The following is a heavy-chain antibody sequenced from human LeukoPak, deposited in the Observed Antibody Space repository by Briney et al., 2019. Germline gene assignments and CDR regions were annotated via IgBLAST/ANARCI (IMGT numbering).Heavy chain of an antibody. CDR3: ARKDYYASGSYFFDY. CDR2: INAGNGDT. D-gene: IGHD3-10*01. J-gene: IGHJ4*02. CDR1: GYTFTNSP. V-gene: IGHV1-3*01. Sequence: GASVKVSCKASGYTFTNSPMHWVRQAPGQRLEWMGWINAGNGDTGYSQMFQGRVTFTRDTSASTAYMELSSLRSEDTAVYYCARKDYYASGSYFFDYWGQGTLVTVSS.